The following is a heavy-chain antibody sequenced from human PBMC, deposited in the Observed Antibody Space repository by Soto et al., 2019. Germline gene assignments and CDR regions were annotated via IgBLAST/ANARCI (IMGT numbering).Heavy chain of an antibody. D-gene: IGHD4-17*01. Sequence: GGSLRLSCAASGFSFSTNWMHWVRQAPGKGLEWVSAISGSGGSTYYADSVKGRFAISRDNSKNTLYLQMNSLRAEDTAVYYCARPTTVIYFDYWGQGPLVTVSS. CDR3: ARPTTVIYFDY. V-gene: IGHV3-23*01. J-gene: IGHJ4*02. CDR1: GFSFSTNW. CDR2: ISGSGGST.